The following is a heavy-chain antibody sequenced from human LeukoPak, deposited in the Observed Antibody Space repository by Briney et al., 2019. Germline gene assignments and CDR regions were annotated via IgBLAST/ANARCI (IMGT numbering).Heavy chain of an antibody. V-gene: IGHV4-4*02. CDR1: GGSISSSNW. D-gene: IGHD4-11*01. J-gene: IGHJ4*02. CDR2: IYHSGST. Sequence: SETLSLTCAVSGGSISSSNWWSWVRQPPGKGLEWIGEIYHSGSTNYNPSLKSRVTISVDTSKNQFSLKLSSVTAADTAVYYCARRNDYSNYDLGFSDYWGQGTLVTVSS. CDR3: ARRNDYSNYDLGFSDY.